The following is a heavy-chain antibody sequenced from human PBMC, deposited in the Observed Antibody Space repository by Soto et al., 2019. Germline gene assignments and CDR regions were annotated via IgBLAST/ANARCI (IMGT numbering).Heavy chain of an antibody. CDR3: ARDLQADY. CDR2: INAGNGNT. V-gene: IGHV1-3*01. J-gene: IGHJ4*02. Sequence: QVQLVQSGAGVKKPGASVKVPCKASRYTFTDYAMHWVRQAPGQRLEWIGWINAGNGNTKYSQKFQGRVTITRDASASTAYVELSRPRSEDMAVYLWARDLQADYWGQGTLVTVSS. CDR1: RYTFTDYA.